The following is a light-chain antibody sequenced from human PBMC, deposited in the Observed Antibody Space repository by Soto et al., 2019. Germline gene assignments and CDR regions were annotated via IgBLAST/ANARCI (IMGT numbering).Light chain of an antibody. CDR1: QSVNNY. J-gene: IGKJ1*01. CDR2: GAS. CDR3: QQYQDFPRV. V-gene: IGKV3-15*01. Sequence: EILMTHAPATLSVSPGDRGTLSCRASQSVNNYLAWYQQRPGQVPRLLIYGASTRATGIPARFRGSGSGTEFTLTIRRLQSEDVAVYYCQQYQDFPRVLGQGTK.